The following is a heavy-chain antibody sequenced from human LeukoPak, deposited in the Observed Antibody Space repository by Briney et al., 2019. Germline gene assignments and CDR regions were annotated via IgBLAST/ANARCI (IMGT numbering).Heavy chain of an antibody. V-gene: IGHV1-8*01. J-gene: IGHJ4*02. CDR1: GYTFTSYD. CDR3: AREYYYDSSGQFADPDY. CDR2: MNPNSGNT. Sequence: ASVKVSCKASGYTFTSYDINWVRQATGQGLEWMGWMNPNSGNTGYAQKFQGRVTMTRNTSISTAYMELSSLRSEDTAVYYCAREYYYDSSGQFADPDYWGQGTLVTVSS. D-gene: IGHD3-22*01.